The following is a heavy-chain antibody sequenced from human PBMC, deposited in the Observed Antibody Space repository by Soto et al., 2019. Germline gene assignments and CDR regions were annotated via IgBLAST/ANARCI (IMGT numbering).Heavy chain of an antibody. CDR1: GGTFSSYA. Sequence: GASVKVSCKASGGTFSSYAISWVRQAPGQGLEWMGGIIPIFGTANYAQKFQGRVTITADESTSTAYMELSSLRSEDTAVYYCARRASPPKNYYYYGMDVWGQGTTVTVSS. V-gene: IGHV1-69*13. CDR2: IIPIFGTA. J-gene: IGHJ6*02. CDR3: ARRASPPKNYYYYGMDV.